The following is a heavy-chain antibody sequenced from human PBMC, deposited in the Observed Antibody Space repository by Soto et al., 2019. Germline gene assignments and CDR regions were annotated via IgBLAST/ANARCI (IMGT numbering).Heavy chain of an antibody. CDR2: FDPEDGET. D-gene: IGHD2-2*01. CDR3: ARDHTPRAFVVPAAITVGWFDP. Sequence: GASVKVSCKVSGYTLTELSIHWVRQAPGKGLEWMGGFDPEDGETIYAQKFQGRVTMTTDTSTSTAYMELRSLRSDDTAVYYCARDHTPRAFVVPAAITVGWFDPWGQGTLVTVSS. CDR1: GYTLTELS. J-gene: IGHJ5*02. V-gene: IGHV1-24*01.